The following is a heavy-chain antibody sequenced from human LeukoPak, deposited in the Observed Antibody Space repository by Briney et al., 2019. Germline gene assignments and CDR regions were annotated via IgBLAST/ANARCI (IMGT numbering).Heavy chain of an antibody. J-gene: IGHJ6*02. CDR3: ARGRSFGYDSSGRGMDV. CDR2: IGTAGDT. D-gene: IGHD3-22*01. CDR1: GFTFSSYD. V-gene: IGHV3-13*01. Sequence: PRGSLRLSCAASGFTFSSYDMHWVRQATGQGLEWVSAIGTAGDTYYPGSVKGRFTISRENAKNSLYLQMNSLRAGDTAVYYCARGRSFGYDSSGRGMDVWGQGTTVTVSS.